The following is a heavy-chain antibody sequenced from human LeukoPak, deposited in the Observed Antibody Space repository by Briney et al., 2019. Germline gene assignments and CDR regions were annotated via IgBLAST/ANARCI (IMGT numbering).Heavy chain of an antibody. V-gene: IGHV1-69*13. CDR3: ARALLRFLEGGYFDY. CDR1: GYTFTSYD. Sequence: GASVKVSCKASGYTFTSYDINWVRQATGQGLEWMGGIIPIFGTANYAQKFQGRVTITADESTSTAYMELSSLRSEDTAVYYCARALLRFLEGGYFDYWGQGTLVTVSS. J-gene: IGHJ4*02. CDR2: IIPIFGTA. D-gene: IGHD3-3*01.